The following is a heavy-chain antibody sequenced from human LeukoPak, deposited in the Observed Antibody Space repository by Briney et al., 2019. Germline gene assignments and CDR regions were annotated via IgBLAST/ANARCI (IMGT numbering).Heavy chain of an antibody. CDR2: IYENDEK. J-gene: IGHJ3*02. CDR1: GFSFSTGGVV. CDR3: AHRHRGVASDI. V-gene: IGHV2-5*01. Sequence: SGPTLVKPTQTLRLTCTFSGFSFSTGGVVVAWIRHPPGKALEWLGVIYENDEKLYSSSLQNRLYITKDTSKNQVVLTMANVDPVDTATYYCAHRHRGVASDIWGQGTMVTVSS. D-gene: IGHD2-15*01.